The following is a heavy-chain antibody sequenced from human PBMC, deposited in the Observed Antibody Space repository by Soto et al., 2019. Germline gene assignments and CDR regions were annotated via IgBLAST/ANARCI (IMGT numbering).Heavy chain of an antibody. CDR1: GFTFRSYA. Sequence: QGQLVESGGGMVQPGTSLRLSCAASGFTFRSYAMHWVRQAPGKGLEWVASIWYDGSNQHYAHSVRGRFTISRDNSKNALVLQMRSLRFDDTAVYCCARDQDGPGSSCFDPWGQGTLVTVSS. CDR2: IWYDGSNQ. J-gene: IGHJ5*02. CDR3: ARDQDGPGSSCFDP. D-gene: IGHD4-17*01. V-gene: IGHV3-33*01.